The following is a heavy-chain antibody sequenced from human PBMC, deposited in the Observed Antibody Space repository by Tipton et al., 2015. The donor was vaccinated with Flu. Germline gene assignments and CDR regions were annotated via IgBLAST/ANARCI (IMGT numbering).Heavy chain of an antibody. J-gene: IGHJ4*02. CDR1: GFTLNGAS. Sequence: SLRLSCVASGFTLNGASMNWVCQAPGKGLEWVSYISGSSSTIYYTDSVRGRFTISRDNAKNSLSLQMNSLRGEDTAVYYCARDLTDWGQGTLVTVSS. CDR2: ISGSSSTI. V-gene: IGHV3-48*04. CDR3: ARDLTD.